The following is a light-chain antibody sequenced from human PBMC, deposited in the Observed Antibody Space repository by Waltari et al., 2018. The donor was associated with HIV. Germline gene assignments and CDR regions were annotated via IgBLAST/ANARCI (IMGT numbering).Light chain of an antibody. CDR1: QSLLFRSDNKNY. CDR3: QQYYSSPT. Sequence: DIVMTQSPDSLAVSLGERATINCKSSQSLLFRSDNKNYLTWYQQKTGQPPKLLIYWASTRESGVPDRFSGSGSGTDFTLTISSLQAEDVAVYYCQQYYSSPTFGQGTKVEIK. V-gene: IGKV4-1*01. CDR2: WAS. J-gene: IGKJ1*01.